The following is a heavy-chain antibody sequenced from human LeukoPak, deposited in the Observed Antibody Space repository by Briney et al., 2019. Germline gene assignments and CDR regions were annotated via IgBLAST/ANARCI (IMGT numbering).Heavy chain of an antibody. CDR1: GFTFSSYS. CDR3: ARLIMVRGVLPDYYHYYMDV. Sequence: GGSLRLSCAASGFTFSSYSMMWVRQAPGKGLEWVSYISSSSTTIHYADSVKGRFTISRDNAKNSVYLQMNSLRAEDTAVYYCARLIMVRGVLPDYYHYYMDVWGKGTTVTISS. V-gene: IGHV3-48*01. CDR2: ISSSSTTI. D-gene: IGHD3-10*01. J-gene: IGHJ6*03.